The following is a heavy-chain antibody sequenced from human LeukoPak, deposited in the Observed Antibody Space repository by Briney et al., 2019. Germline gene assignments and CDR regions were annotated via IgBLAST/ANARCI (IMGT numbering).Heavy chain of an antibody. V-gene: IGHV4-39*01. CDR1: GGSISASGYF. CDR2: IFYSGTT. J-gene: IGHJ5*02. CDR3: ARRDYDILTGYSINWFDP. Sequence: SETLSLTCTVSGGSISASGYFWGWVRQPPGKGLEWIASIFYSGTTYYNPSLKSRVTISLDTSRNQFSLKLSSVTAADTAVYFCARRDYDILTGYSINWFDPWGQGTLVTVSS. D-gene: IGHD3-9*01.